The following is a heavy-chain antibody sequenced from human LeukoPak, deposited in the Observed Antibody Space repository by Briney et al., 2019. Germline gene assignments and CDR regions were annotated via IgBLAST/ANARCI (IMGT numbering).Heavy chain of an antibody. D-gene: IGHD3-22*01. CDR3: ARRRSGYYWDYFDY. CDR1: GGSISSSSYY. J-gene: IGHJ4*02. Sequence: SETLSLTCTVSGGSISSSSYYWGWIRQPPGKGLEWIGSIYYSGSTYYNPSLKSRVTISVDTSKNQFSLKLSSVTAADTAVYYCARRRSGYYWDYFDYWGQGTLVTVSS. CDR2: IYYSGST. V-gene: IGHV4-39*01.